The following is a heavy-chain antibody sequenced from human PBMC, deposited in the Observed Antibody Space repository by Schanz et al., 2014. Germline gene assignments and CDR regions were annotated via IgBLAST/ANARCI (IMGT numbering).Heavy chain of an antibody. CDR2: LSEGGGGT. Sequence: EMQLLESGGGLAQPGGSLRLSCAASGFTLSNYAMSWVRQAPGKGLEWVSALSEGGGGTHYADSVRGRFTISRDNTKNSLFLQLTSLRADDTAVYYCARNRGSGGQNWYFDLWGRGTLVTVSS. J-gene: IGHJ2*01. CDR1: GFTLSNYA. V-gene: IGHV3-23*01. CDR3: ARNRGSGGQNWYFDL. D-gene: IGHD1-26*01.